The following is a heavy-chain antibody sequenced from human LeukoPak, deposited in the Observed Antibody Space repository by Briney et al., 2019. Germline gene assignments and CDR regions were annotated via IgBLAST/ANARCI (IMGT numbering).Heavy chain of an antibody. CDR2: IRSKAYGGTT. J-gene: IGHJ4*02. D-gene: IGHD1-1*01. V-gene: IGHV3-49*03. Sequence: GGSLRLSCTASGFTFGDYAMSWFRQAPGKGLEWVGFIRSKAYGGTTEYAASVKGRFTISRDDSKSIAYLQMNSLKTEDTAVYYCASGDNDPLFDYWGQGTLVTVSS. CDR3: ASGDNDPLFDY. CDR1: GFTFGDYA.